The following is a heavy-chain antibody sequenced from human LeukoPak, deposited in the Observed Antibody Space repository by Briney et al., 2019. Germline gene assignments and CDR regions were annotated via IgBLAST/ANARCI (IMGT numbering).Heavy chain of an antibody. CDR3: ARDRPGRYCSSSSCYSASPFDP. V-gene: IGHV1-69*13. Sequence: SVKVSCKASGGTFSNYAISWVRQAPGQGLEWMGGIIPKFGTANYAQKFQGRVTITADEFTRTAYMELSSLRSEDTAVYYCARDRPGRYCSSSSCYSASPFDPWGQGTLATVSS. J-gene: IGHJ5*02. CDR1: GGTFSNYA. D-gene: IGHD2-2*01. CDR2: IIPKFGTA.